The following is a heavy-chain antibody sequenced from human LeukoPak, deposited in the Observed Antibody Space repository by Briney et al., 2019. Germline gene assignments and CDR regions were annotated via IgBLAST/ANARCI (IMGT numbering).Heavy chain of an antibody. Sequence: ASVKVSCKASGYTFTGYYLHWVRQAPGQGLEWMGWINPNSGGTNYAQKFQGRVTMTRDTSISTAYMELSRLRSDDAAVYYCARHTYYDSSGATAARTIAIGGEGTMVT. CDR3: ARHTYYDSSGATAARTIAI. J-gene: IGHJ3*02. V-gene: IGHV1-2*02. CDR2: INPNSGGT. D-gene: IGHD3-22*01. CDR1: GYTFTGYY.